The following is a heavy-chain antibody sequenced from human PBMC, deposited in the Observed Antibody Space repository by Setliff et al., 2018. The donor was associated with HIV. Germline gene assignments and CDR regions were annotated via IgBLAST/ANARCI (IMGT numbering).Heavy chain of an antibody. CDR1: GFTFSSFW. Sequence: PGGSLRLSCAASGFTFSSFWMSWVRQAPGKGLEWVANIKQDGSEKYYVDSVKGRFTFSRDNAKSTLYLQMNSLRAEDTAVYYCAKDHATSSWFTALLDYWGQGALVTVSS. J-gene: IGHJ4*02. CDR3: AKDHATSSWFTALLDY. V-gene: IGHV3-7*05. D-gene: IGHD6-13*01. CDR2: IKQDGSEK.